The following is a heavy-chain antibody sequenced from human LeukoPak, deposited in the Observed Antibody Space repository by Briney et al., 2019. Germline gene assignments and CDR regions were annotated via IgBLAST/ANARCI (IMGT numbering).Heavy chain of an antibody. V-gene: IGHV1-2*02. J-gene: IGHJ4*02. D-gene: IGHD1-26*01. CDR3: ARDGAVNTFHY. CDR1: GYTFTGYY. Sequence: GASVKVSCKASGYTFTGYYIHWVRQAPGQGLEWMGWINPNSGDTRYIQKFQGRVTMTRDTSISTAYAELIRLRSDDTAVYYCARDGAVNTFHYCGQGTLVAVSS. CDR2: INPNSGDT.